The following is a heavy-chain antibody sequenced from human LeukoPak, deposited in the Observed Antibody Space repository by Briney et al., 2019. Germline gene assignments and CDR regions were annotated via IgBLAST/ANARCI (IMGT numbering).Heavy chain of an antibody. Sequence: SETLSLTCTVSGGSISSYYWSWLRQPPGKGLEWIGYIYYSGSTNYNPSLKSRATISVDTSKNQFSLKLSSVTAADTAVYYCATGPTTIVVVPASLAWGQGTLVTVSS. J-gene: IGHJ5*02. CDR1: GGSISSYY. CDR3: ATGPTTIVVVPASLA. V-gene: IGHV4-59*08. CDR2: IYYSGST. D-gene: IGHD2-2*01.